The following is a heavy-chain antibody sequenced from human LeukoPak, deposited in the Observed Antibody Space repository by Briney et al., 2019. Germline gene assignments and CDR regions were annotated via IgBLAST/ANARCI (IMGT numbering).Heavy chain of an antibody. CDR2: LYTSGDT. V-gene: IGHV4-4*07. D-gene: IGHD4-17*01. CDR3: ARDEHDYGDYGTFDY. J-gene: IGHJ4*02. Sequence: PSETLSLTCTVFGSSISSYYWSWIRQPAGKGLEWIGRLYTSGDTNYNPSLKSRLTMSLDTSKNQFSLKLSSVTAADTAVYYCARDEHDYGDYGTFDYWGQGTLVTVSS. CDR1: GSSISSYY.